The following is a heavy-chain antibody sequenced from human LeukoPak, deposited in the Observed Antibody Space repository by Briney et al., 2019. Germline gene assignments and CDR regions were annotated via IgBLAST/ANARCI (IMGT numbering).Heavy chain of an antibody. D-gene: IGHD1-26*01. J-gene: IGHJ6*03. Sequence: GGSLRLSCAASGFTFSSYGMHWVRQAPGKGLEWVSYITSSSSTIYYADSVKGRFTISRDNAKSSLYLQMNSLRDEDTAVYYCARDPYSGNYGDYYYYYMDVWGKGTTVTISS. CDR2: ITSSSSTI. CDR3: ARDPYSGNYGDYYYYYMDV. CDR1: GFTFSSYG. V-gene: IGHV3-48*02.